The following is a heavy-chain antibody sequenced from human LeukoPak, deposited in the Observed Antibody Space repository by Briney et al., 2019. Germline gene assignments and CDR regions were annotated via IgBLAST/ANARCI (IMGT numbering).Heavy chain of an antibody. V-gene: IGHV3-53*01. CDR3: ARELRYVDVRAEDV. CDR1: GFTVSSNY. J-gene: IGHJ6*02. Sequence: GGSLRLSCAASGFTVSSNYMSWVRQAPGKGLEWVSVIYSGGSTYYADSVKGRFTISRDNSKNTLYLQMNSLRAEDTAVYYCARELRYVDVRAEDVWGQGTTVTVSS. CDR2: IYSGGST. D-gene: IGHD3-9*01.